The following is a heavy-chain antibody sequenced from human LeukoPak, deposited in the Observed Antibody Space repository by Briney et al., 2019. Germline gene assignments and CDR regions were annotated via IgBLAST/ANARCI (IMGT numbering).Heavy chain of an antibody. CDR3: ATPLDYYDSSGYHQGGD. D-gene: IGHD3-22*01. V-gene: IGHV3-7*03. CDR1: GFTFSTYW. CDR2: IKPDGGKR. J-gene: IGHJ4*02. Sequence: PGGSLRLSCAASGFTFSTYWMTWVRQAPGKGLEWVANIKPDGGKRNYVDSVRGRFTISRDNAKNSLYLQMNSLRAEDTAVYYCATPLDYYDSSGYHQGGDWGQGTLVTVSS.